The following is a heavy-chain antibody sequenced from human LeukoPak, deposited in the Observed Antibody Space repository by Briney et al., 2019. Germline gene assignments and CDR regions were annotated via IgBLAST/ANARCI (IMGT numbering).Heavy chain of an antibody. V-gene: IGHV3-23*01. D-gene: IGHD5/OR15-5a*01. CDR2: LSASAGST. J-gene: IGHJ4*02. CDR1: RFTLINSA. CDR3: ANSRGIFGVYGRFDY. Sequence: GGSLRHSCAPPRFTLINSAMCSVRHAPGKGLEWVSQLSASAGSTYYADSVKGRFTISRDNSKSTLYLQMNSLRAEDTAVYYCANSRGIFGVYGRFDYWGQGTLVTVSS.